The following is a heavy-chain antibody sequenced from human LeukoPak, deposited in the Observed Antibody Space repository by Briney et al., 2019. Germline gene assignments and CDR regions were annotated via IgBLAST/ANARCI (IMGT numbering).Heavy chain of an antibody. V-gene: IGHV4-34*01. CDR2: INHSGST. CDR1: GGSFSGYY. CDR3: ARANWAQSFDY. Sequence: PSETLSLTCAVYGGSFSGYYWSWIRQPPGKGLEWIGEINHSGSTNYNPSLKSRVTISVDTSKNQFSLKLSSVTAADTAVYYCARANWAQSFDYWGQGTLVTVSS. D-gene: IGHD1-1*01. J-gene: IGHJ4*02.